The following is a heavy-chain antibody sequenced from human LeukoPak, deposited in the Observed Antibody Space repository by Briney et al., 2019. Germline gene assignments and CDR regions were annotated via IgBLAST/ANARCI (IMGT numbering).Heavy chain of an antibody. J-gene: IGHJ4*02. D-gene: IGHD3-9*01. CDR3: AKDRDDTLTPLDY. CDR2: IKSEIDGGAT. Sequence: GGSLRLSCAASGFSFSYTWMNWVRQAPGKGLEWVGRIKSEIDGGATDYAAPVQDRFTISRDDSQATLYLQMNSLRAEDTALYYCAKDRDDTLTPLDYWGQGTLVTVSS. V-gene: IGHV3-15*07. CDR1: GFSFSYTW.